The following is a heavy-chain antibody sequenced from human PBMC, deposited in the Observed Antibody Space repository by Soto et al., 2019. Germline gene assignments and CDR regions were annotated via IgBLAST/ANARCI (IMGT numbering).Heavy chain of an antibody. Sequence: QVQLRESGPGLVKPSETLSLTCTVSGGSISNYYWSWIRQPPGKGLEWIGYIYYSGSTNYNPSLKSRVTISVDTSKNQFSLKLSSVTAADTAVYYCARGWGYLDYWGQGTLVTVSS. D-gene: IGHD1-26*01. J-gene: IGHJ4*02. V-gene: IGHV4-59*01. CDR1: GGSISNYY. CDR3: ARGWGYLDY. CDR2: IYYSGST.